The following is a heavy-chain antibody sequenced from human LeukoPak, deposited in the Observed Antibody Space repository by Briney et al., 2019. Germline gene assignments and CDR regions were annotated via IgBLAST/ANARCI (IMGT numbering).Heavy chain of an antibody. V-gene: IGHV3-48*03. J-gene: IGHJ4*02. CDR3: GRGDYSSSWYLDH. Sequence: AGGSLRLSCAASGFNFSSYEMIWVRQAPGKGLEWISYISTSGSTIYYGDSVEGRSTISRDNAKNSLYLQMNSLRAEDTAVYYCGRGDYSSSWYLDHWGQGTLVTVSS. CDR1: GFNFSSYE. D-gene: IGHD6-13*01. CDR2: ISTSGSTI.